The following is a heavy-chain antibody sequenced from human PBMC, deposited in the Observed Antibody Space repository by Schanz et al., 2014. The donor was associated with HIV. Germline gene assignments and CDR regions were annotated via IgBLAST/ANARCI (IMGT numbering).Heavy chain of an antibody. CDR3: AKTSITLGMDV. J-gene: IGHJ6*02. CDR1: GFTFSTYA. CDR2: MRGSDDST. V-gene: IGHV3-23*01. D-gene: IGHD1-20*01. Sequence: EVKLSESGGGLVQPGGSLRLSCVASGFTFSTYAMSWVRQAPGKGLEWVSGMRGSDDSTFYADSVKGRFTISRDNSKNTLYFQMNSLRAEDTAIYYCAKTSITLGMDVWGQGTTVTVSS.